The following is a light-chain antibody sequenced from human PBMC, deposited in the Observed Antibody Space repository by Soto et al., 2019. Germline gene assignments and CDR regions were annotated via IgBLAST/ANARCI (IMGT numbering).Light chain of an antibody. CDR2: QVT. CDR1: SSDIGGYYY. V-gene: IGLV2-14*01. CDR3: TSYSSSDTFYV. Sequence: QSLPTHPAAVSGSPGHSITISCPGTSSDIGGYYYVSWYQHHPGKAPKLLIYQVTNRPSRVSNRFSGSKSGNTASLTISGLQADDEADYYCTSYSSSDTFYVFGTGTKVTVL. J-gene: IGLJ1*01.